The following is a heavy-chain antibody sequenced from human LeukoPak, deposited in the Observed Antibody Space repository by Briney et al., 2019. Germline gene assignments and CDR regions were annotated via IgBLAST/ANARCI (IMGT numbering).Heavy chain of an antibody. V-gene: IGHV3-23*01. CDR3: AKTDDSSGWYDINY. J-gene: IGHJ4*02. Sequence: GGSLRLSCAASGFTFSSYALSWVRQAPGKGLEWVSAISGSGGSTYYADSVKGRFTISGDNSKNTLYLQMNSLRAEDTAVYYCAKTDDSSGWYDINYWGQGTLVTVSS. CDR2: ISGSGGST. D-gene: IGHD6-19*01. CDR1: GFTFSSYA.